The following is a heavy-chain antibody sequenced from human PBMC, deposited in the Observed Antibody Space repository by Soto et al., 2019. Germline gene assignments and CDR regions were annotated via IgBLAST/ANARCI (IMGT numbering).Heavy chain of an antibody. D-gene: IGHD2-2*01. J-gene: IGHJ6*02. CDR1: GFTFSSYG. CDR2: ISYDGSNK. Sequence: PGGSLRLSCAASGFTFSSYGMHWVRQAPGKGLEWVAVISYDGSNKYYADSVKGRFTISRDNSKNTLYLQMNSLRAEDTAVYYCAKDRRYCSSTSCSTYYYYYYGMDVWGQGTTVTVYS. CDR3: AKDRRYCSSTSCSTYYYYYYGMDV. V-gene: IGHV3-30*18.